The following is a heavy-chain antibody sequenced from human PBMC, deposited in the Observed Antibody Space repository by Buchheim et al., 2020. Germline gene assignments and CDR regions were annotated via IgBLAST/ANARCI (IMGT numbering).Heavy chain of an antibody. J-gene: IGHJ4*02. D-gene: IGHD6-19*01. CDR1: GFTFSSYG. V-gene: IGHV3-33*01. Sequence: VQLVESGGGLVKPGGSLRLSCAASGFTFSSYGMHWVRQAPGKGLEWVAVIWYDGSNKYYADSVKGRFTISRDNSKSTLYLQMNSLRAEDTAVYYCARDGVAVAGPPHYWGQGTL. CDR2: IWYDGSNK. CDR3: ARDGVAVAGPPHY.